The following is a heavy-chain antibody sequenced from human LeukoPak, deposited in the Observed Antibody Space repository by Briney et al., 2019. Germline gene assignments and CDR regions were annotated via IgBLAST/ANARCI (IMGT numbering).Heavy chain of an antibody. Sequence: ASVKVSCKASGYTFTSYSISWVRQAPGQGLEWMGWINPNSGGTNYAQKFQGRVTMTRDTSISTAYMELSRLRSDDTAVYYCARVGSSRPFDYWGQGTLVTVSS. CDR2: INPNSGGT. CDR1: GYTFTSYS. J-gene: IGHJ4*02. D-gene: IGHD2-2*01. V-gene: IGHV1-2*02. CDR3: ARVGSSRPFDY.